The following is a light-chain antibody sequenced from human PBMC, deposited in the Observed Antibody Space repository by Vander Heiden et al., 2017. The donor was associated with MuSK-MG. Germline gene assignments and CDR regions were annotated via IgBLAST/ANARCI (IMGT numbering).Light chain of an antibody. J-gene: IGLJ3*02. V-gene: IGLV8-61*01. CDR1: SGSVSTTYY. CDR2: NTN. Sequence: QTVVTQEPSFSVSPGGTVTLTCGLSSGSVSTTYYPSWYQQTPGQAPRTLIYNTNTRSSGVPDRFSGSILGNNAALTITGAQADDESYYYSVLYMGSGISVFGGGTKLTVL. CDR3: VLYMGSGISV.